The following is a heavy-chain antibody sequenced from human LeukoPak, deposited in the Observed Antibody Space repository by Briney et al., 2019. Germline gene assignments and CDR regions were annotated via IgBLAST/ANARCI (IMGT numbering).Heavy chain of an antibody. CDR3: ARGYSGYDNY. J-gene: IGHJ4*02. CDR2: INHSGST. Sequence: PSETLSLTCAVYGGSFSGYYWSWIRQPPGKGLEWIGEINHSGSTYYNPSLKSRVTISVDTSKNQFSLKLSSVTAADTAVYYCARGYSGYDNYWGQGTLVTVSS. D-gene: IGHD5-12*01. CDR1: GGSFSGYY. V-gene: IGHV4-34*01.